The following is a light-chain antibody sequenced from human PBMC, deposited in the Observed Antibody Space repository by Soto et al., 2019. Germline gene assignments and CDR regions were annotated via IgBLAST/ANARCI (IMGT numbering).Light chain of an antibody. Sequence: DIQMTQSPSTLSASVGDRVTITCRARQSISSWLAWYQQKPGKAPKLLIYDASSLESGVPSRFSGSGSGTEFTLTIRSLKPDDFATYYCQQYNSYWTFGQGTKLDIK. V-gene: IGKV1-5*01. J-gene: IGKJ1*01. CDR3: QQYNSYWT. CDR2: DAS. CDR1: QSISSW.